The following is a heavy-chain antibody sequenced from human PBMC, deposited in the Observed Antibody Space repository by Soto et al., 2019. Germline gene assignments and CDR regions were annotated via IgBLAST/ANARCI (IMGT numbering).Heavy chain of an antibody. J-gene: IGHJ6*02. Sequence: QVQLQQWGAGLLKPSETLSLSCAVYGGSFSGYYWSWIRQPPGKGLEWIGEINHSGSTNYNPSLNSRATISVDTSKNQFSLKLSSVTAADTAVYYCARMADYFYYGIDVRGQGTTVTVSS. CDR1: GGSFSGYY. CDR3: ARMADYFYYGIDV. CDR2: INHSGST. V-gene: IGHV4-34*01.